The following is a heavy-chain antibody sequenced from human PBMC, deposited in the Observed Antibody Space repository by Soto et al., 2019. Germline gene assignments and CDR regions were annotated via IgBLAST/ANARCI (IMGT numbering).Heavy chain of an antibody. Sequence: QVQLQQWGAGLLKPSETLSLTCAVYGGSFSGYYWSWIRQPPGKGLEWIGEINHSGSTNYNPSRKSRVTISVDTSKNQFSLKLTSVSAADTAVYYCARGMAVAGHYFDSWGRGTLVTVSS. CDR3: ARGMAVAGHYFDS. D-gene: IGHD6-19*01. V-gene: IGHV4-34*01. CDR2: INHSGST. CDR1: GGSFSGYY. J-gene: IGHJ4*02.